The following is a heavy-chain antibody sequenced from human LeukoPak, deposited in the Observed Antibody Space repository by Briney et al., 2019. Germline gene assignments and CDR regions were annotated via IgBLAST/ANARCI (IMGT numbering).Heavy chain of an antibody. CDR1: GFTFSSYS. Sequence: GGSLRLTCAASGFTFSSYSMNWVRQAPGKGLEWVSSISSSSSYIYYADSVKGRFTISRDNAKNSLYLQMNSLRAEDTAVYYCASGGELLAFDYWGQGTLVTVSS. CDR2: ISSSSSYI. CDR3: ASGGELLAFDY. V-gene: IGHV3-21*01. J-gene: IGHJ4*02. D-gene: IGHD1-26*01.